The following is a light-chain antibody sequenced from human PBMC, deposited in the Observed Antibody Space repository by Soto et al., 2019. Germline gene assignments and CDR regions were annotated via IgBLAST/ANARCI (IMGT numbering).Light chain of an antibody. V-gene: IGLV1-40*01. Sequence: QSVLTQPPSVSGAPGQRVTISCTGSSSNIGAGYDVHWYQQLPGTAPKLLIYGNSNRPSGVPDRFSGSKSGTSASLAITGLQAEDEADYYCAAWDDSPSGSYVFGTGTKVTVL. CDR2: GNS. J-gene: IGLJ1*01. CDR1: SSNIGAGYD. CDR3: AAWDDSPSGSYV.